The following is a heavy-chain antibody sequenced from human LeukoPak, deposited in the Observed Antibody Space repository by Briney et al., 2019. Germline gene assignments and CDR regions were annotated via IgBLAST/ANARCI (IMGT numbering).Heavy chain of an antibody. V-gene: IGHV3-74*01. J-gene: IGHJ4*02. CDR2: IRTDGSHT. Sequence: GGSLRLSCAASGFTFSSHWMYWVRQVPGKGLVWVSRIRTDGSHTTYADSVKGRFTISRDNAKNSLYLQMNSLRAEDTAVYYCAGELSLPGYWGQGTLVTVSS. CDR1: GFTFSSHW. CDR3: AGELSLPGY.